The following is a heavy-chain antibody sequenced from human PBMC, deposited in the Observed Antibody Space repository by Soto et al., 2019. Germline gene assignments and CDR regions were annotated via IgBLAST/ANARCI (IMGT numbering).Heavy chain of an antibody. V-gene: IGHV4-59*01. CDR1: GGSISRYY. CDR2: IYYSGST. D-gene: IGHD5-18*01. J-gene: IGHJ4*02. CDR3: ARAIGYSYGYSNYFDY. Sequence: ETLSLTCTVSGGSISRYYWSWIRQPPGKGLEWIGYIYYSGSTNYNPSLKSRVTISVDTSKNLFSLKLSSVAAADTALYYCARAIGYSYGYSNYFDYWGQGXLVTVSS.